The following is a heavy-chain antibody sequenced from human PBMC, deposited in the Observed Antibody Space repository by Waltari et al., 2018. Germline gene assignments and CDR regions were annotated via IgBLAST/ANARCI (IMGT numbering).Heavy chain of an antibody. CDR3: ARGRGVLGSYPFDY. V-gene: IGHV3-7*01. D-gene: IGHD1-26*01. CDR1: GFTFSSYW. Sequence: EVQLVESGGGLVQPGGSLRLSCAASGFTFSSYWMSWVRQAPGKGLEWVANIKQDGSEKYYVDSVKGRFTISRDNAKNSLYLQMNSLRAEDTAVYYCARGRGVLGSYPFDYWGQGTLVTVSS. CDR2: IKQDGSEK. J-gene: IGHJ4*02.